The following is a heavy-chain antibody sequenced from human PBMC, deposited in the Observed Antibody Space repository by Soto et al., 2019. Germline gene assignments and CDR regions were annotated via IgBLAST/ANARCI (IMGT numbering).Heavy chain of an antibody. CDR2: IGSSVSNI. CDR1: GFSFSSYS. Sequence: EVQLVESGGGLVKPGGSLRLSCAASGFSFSSYSMNWVRQPPGKGLEWVSSIGSSVSNINYADSVKGRFTISRDNAKKSLYLQMNSLRAEDTAVYYCARRYTGYCSGGTCYWFDPWGQGTLVTVSS. V-gene: IGHV3-21*01. CDR3: ARRYTGYCSGGTCYWFDP. D-gene: IGHD2-15*01. J-gene: IGHJ5*02.